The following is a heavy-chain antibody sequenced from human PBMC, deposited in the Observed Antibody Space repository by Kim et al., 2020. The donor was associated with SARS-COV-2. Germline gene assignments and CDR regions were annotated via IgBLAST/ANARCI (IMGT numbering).Heavy chain of an antibody. CDR3: ARDLHGDGYYCHY. Sequence: SYNPSLKSRVTRSLDTSKNQFSLNLTSVTAADTAIYYCARDLHGDGYYCHYWGQGALVTASS. D-gene: IGHD2-2*03. J-gene: IGHJ4*02. V-gene: IGHV4-59*01.